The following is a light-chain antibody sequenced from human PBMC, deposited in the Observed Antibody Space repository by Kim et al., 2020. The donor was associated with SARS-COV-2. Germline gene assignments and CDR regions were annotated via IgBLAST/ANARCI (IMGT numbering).Light chain of an antibody. CDR3: QKYSGAPWT. CDR1: QGISYH. V-gene: IGKV1-27*01. CDR2: AAS. Sequence: ASVGDRVTITGRASQGISYHLAWYQQRPEKVPKLLIDAASALQSVVASRFSSSGSGTDFTITINSLQPEDVATYYCQKYSGAPWTFGQGTKVDIK. J-gene: IGKJ1*01.